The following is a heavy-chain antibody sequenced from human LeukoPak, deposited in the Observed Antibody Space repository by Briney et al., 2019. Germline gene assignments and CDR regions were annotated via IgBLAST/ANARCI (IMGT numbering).Heavy chain of an antibody. Sequence: GGSLRLSCAASGFIFSSYWMSWVRQAPGKGLEWVASIKEDGTETYYVDSVKGRFTTSRDNAKNSLYLQMNSLRAEDTAVYFCAKQGKSYYYYMDVWGKGTTVTVSS. V-gene: IGHV3-7*01. D-gene: IGHD7-27*01. CDR2: IKEDGTET. CDR1: GFIFSSYW. J-gene: IGHJ6*03. CDR3: AKQGKSYYYYMDV.